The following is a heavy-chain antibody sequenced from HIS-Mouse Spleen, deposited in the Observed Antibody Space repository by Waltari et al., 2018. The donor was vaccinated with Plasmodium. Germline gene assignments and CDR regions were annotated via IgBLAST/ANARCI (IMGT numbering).Heavy chain of an antibody. V-gene: IGHV4-39*07. CDR3: ARDLGYGSGSYGY. J-gene: IGHJ4*02. CDR2: IYYSGST. D-gene: IGHD3-10*01. Sequence: QLQLQESGPGLVQPSEPLSLPCNVSGGSISSISSYWGWSRQPPGKGLEWIGSIYYSGSTYYNPALKSRVTISVDTSKNQFSLKLSSVTAADTAVYYCARDLGYGSGSYGYWGQGTLVTVSS. CDR1: GGSISSISSY.